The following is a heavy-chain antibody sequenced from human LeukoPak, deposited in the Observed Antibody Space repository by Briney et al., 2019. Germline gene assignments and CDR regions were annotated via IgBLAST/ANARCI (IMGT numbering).Heavy chain of an antibody. CDR3: ARDDAFDI. J-gene: IGHJ3*02. CDR1: GFTFDDYA. Sequence: PGGSLRLSCAASGFTFDDYAMHWVRQAPGKGLEWVSGISWNSGSIGYADSVKGRFTISRDNAKNSLYLQMNSLRAEDMALYYCARDDAFDIWGQGTMVTVSS. CDR2: ISWNSGSI. V-gene: IGHV3-9*03.